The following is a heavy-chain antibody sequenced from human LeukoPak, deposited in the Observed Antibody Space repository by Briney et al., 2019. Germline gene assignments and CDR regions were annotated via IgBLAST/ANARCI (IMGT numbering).Heavy chain of an antibody. J-gene: IGHJ6*03. CDR1: GYSFTDHG. CDR2: INPNTANP. D-gene: IGHD6-19*01. CDR3: AGEARPPGKAVAGPRRTQYYYYMDV. V-gene: IGHV7-4-1*02. Sequence: ASVKVSCKASGYSFTDHGLNWLRQAPGQGLEWMGWINPNTANPTYAQGFTGRFVFSLDTSVSTAYLQISSLKAEDTAVYYCAGEARPPGKAVAGPRRTQYYYYMDVWGKGTTVTVSS.